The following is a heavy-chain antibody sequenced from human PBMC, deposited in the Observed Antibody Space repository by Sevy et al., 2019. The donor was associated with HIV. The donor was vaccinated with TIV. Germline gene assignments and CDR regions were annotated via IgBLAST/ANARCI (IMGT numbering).Heavy chain of an antibody. CDR3: ASGSGELVS. D-gene: IGHD1-26*01. J-gene: IGHJ5*02. CDR1: GGSISNYY. V-gene: IGHV4-59*01. Sequence: SETLSLTCTVSGGSISNYYWTWIRQPPEKGLEWIGCMYDSGSTNYNPSLKSRVTISVDTSKNQLSLKLSSVTAADTAVYYCASGSGELVSWGQGTLVTVSS. CDR2: MYDSGST.